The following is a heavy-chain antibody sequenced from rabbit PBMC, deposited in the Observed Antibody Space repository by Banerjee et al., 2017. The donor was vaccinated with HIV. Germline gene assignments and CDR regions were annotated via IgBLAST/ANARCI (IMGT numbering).Heavy chain of an antibody. Sequence: QEQLVESGGGLVQPGGSLQLSCKASGFSLSNNYWMNWVRQAPGKGLEWIGYIDPIFGTTSYASWVNGRFTISSDNAQNTVDLQMNSLTAADTATYFCARDRGSGWGDAIDPWGPGTLVTVS. CDR2: IDPIFGTT. CDR1: GFSLSNNY. J-gene: IGHJ2*01. V-gene: IGHV1S8*01. D-gene: IGHD4-1*01. CDR3: ARDRGSGWGDAIDP.